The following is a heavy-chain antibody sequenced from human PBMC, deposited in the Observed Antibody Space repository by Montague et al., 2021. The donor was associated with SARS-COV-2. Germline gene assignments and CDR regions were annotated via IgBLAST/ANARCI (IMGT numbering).Heavy chain of an antibody. J-gene: IGHJ4*02. CDR2: ISANGETT. Sequence: SLRLSCAASGLNFHSYEMMYVRQAPGKGLEWVSYISANGETTSYSDSVRGRFTISRDNAKNFLYLQMNSLRAEDSAVYYCASSVWFYFDNWGQGNLVTVSS. V-gene: IGHV3-48*03. CDR3: ASSVWFYFDN. CDR1: GLNFHSYE. D-gene: IGHD5/OR15-5a*01.